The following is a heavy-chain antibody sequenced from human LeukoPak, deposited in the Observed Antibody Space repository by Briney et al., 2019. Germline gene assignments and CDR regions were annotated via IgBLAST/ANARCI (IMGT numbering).Heavy chain of an antibody. V-gene: IGHV3-30*02. CDR1: GFTFTSYG. CDR2: IRYEGSNK. CDR3: APRTTLGIDY. Sequence: GGSLRLSCAPSGFTFTSYGMHWVRQAPGKGLEWVAFIRYEGSNKYYADSVKGRFTISRDNSKNTLYLQMNSLRAEDTAVYNCAPRTTLGIDYWGQGTLVTVSS. D-gene: IGHD4-17*01. J-gene: IGHJ4*02.